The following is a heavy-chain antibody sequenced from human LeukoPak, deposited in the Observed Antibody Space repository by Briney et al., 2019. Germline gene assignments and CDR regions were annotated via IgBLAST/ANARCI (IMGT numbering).Heavy chain of an antibody. CDR1: GGSISSYY. Sequence: SETPSLTCTVSGGSISSYYWSWIRQPPGKGLEWIGYIYYSGSTNYNPSLKSRVTISVDTSKNQFSLKLSSVTAADTAVYYCARVGSSWNYYYYYGMDVWGQGTTVTVSS. V-gene: IGHV4-59*01. D-gene: IGHD6-13*01. J-gene: IGHJ6*02. CDR2: IYYSGST. CDR3: ARVGSSWNYYYYYGMDV.